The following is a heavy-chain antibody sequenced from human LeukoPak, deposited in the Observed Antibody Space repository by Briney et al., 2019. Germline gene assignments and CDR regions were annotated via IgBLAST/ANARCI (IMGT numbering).Heavy chain of an antibody. CDR1: NGPITSTKW. CDR3: ASSPLVVVVTYGFDI. V-gene: IGHV4-4*02. J-gene: IGHJ3*02. CDR2: ISHTGST. D-gene: IGHD2-21*01. Sequence: PSGTLSLTCTVSNGPITSTKWWSWVRQPPGKGLEWIGEISHTGSTNYNPSFNSRVTMSVDKSKSQFSLNLKSVTAADTALYYCASSPLVVVVTYGFDIWGRGTVVTVSS.